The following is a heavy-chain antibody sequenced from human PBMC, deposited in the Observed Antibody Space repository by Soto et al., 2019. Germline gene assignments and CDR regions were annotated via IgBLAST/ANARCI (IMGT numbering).Heavy chain of an antibody. J-gene: IGHJ6*02. Sequence: EASVKVSCKASGYTFTSYAMHWVRQAPGQRLEWMGWINAGNGSTKYSQKFQGRVTITRDTSASTAYMELSSLRSEDTAVYYCASMVATTGYYYYYGMDVWGQGTTVTVSS. D-gene: IGHD5-12*01. CDR1: GYTFTSYA. CDR2: INAGNGST. V-gene: IGHV1-3*01. CDR3: ASMVATTGYYYYYGMDV.